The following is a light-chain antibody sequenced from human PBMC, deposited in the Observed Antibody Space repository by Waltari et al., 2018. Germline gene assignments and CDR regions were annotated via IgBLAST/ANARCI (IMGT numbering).Light chain of an antibody. CDR2: EDN. Sequence: NFMLTQHHSLSESPGKTVTISCTRSSGSIASHYVQWFQQRPGSAPTTVIYEDNQRPSGVPDRFSGSIDTSSNSASLTISGLTTEDEADYYCQSYDSSSRVFGGGTKLTVL. J-gene: IGLJ3*02. V-gene: IGLV6-57*03. CDR3: QSYDSSSRV. CDR1: SGSIASHY.